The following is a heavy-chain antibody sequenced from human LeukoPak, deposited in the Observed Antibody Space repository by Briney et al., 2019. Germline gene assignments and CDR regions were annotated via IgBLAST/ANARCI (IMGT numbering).Heavy chain of an antibody. V-gene: IGHV3-23*01. CDR3: AKGGRSLPFGP. CDR1: GFTFSSYA. CDR2: ISGSGGST. J-gene: IGHJ5*02. D-gene: IGHD3-3*01. Sequence: PGGALRLSCSASGFTFSSYAMSWVRQAPGEGVEGVSAISGSGGSTYYADSVKGRFTISRDNSKNTLYLQMDSLRAEDTAVYYCAKGGRSLPFGPWGQGTLVTVSS.